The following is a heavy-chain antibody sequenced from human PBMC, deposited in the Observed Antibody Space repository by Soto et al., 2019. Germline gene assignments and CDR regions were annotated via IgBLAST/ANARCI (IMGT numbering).Heavy chain of an antibody. V-gene: IGHV4-31*03. Sequence: SETLSLTCTVSGGSISSGGYYWSWIRQHPGKGLEWIGYIYYSGSTYYNPSLKSRVTISVDTSKNQFSLKLSSVTAADTAVYYCARVSEYSSSQTRDQLMTYYYYGMDVWGQGTTVTVSS. J-gene: IGHJ6*02. CDR1: GGSISSGGYY. D-gene: IGHD6-6*01. CDR2: IYYSGST. CDR3: ARVSEYSSSQTRDQLMTYYYYGMDV.